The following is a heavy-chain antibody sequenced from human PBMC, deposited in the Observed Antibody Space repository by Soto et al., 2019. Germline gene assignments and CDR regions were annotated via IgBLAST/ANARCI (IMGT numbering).Heavy chain of an antibody. Sequence: EVQLVESGGGLVQPGGSLRLSCAASGFTFSSYSMNWVRQAPGKGLEWVSYISSSSSTIYYADSVKGRFTISRDNAKNSLYLQMNSLRAEDTAVYYCARAMYSSSWTTRYNWFDPWGQGTLVTVSS. CDR1: GFTFSSYS. CDR2: ISSSSSTI. CDR3: ARAMYSSSWTTRYNWFDP. J-gene: IGHJ5*02. D-gene: IGHD6-13*01. V-gene: IGHV3-48*01.